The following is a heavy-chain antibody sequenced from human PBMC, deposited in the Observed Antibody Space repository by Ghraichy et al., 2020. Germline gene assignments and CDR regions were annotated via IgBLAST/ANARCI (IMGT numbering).Heavy chain of an antibody. V-gene: IGHV3-21*01. CDR2: ISSGSRDI. D-gene: IGHD3-22*01. CDR1: GFTFSDYT. J-gene: IGHJ4*02. Sequence: GESLNISCAASGFTFSDYTMIWVRQAPGKGLEWVSSISSGSRDIYYGDSVKGRFTISRNNAKSSLFLQMNGLRAEDTAMYFCARAIKSNRYYDDSGQDYWGQGTLVSVSS. CDR3: ARAIKSNRYYDDSGQDY.